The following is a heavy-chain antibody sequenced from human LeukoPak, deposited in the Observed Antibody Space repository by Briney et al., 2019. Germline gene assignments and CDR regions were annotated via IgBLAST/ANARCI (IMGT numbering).Heavy chain of an antibody. CDR2: IHYSGST. Sequence: SETLSLTCSVSGGSISGDGYHWGWIRRPPGKGLECIGSIHYSGSTCYKTSLKSRVTIDVDTSKNQFSLKLSSVTAADTAVYYCARTSHSGYMVRGVLYYGMDVWGQGTTVTVSS. J-gene: IGHJ6*02. CDR1: GGSISGDGYH. V-gene: IGHV4-39*01. D-gene: IGHD3-10*01. CDR3: ARTSHSGYMVRGVLYYGMDV.